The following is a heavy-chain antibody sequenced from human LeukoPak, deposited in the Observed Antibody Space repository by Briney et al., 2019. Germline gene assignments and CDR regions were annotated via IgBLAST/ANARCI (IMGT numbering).Heavy chain of an antibody. D-gene: IGHD3-10*01. CDR1: AGSISSSSYS. J-gene: IGHJ4*02. Sequence: SETLSLTCTVSAGSISSSSYSWSWIRQPAGKGLEWIGLIYTSGSTNYNPSLKSRVTMSVDTSKNQFSLKLGSVTAADTAVYYCRGSYGSGRKRFDYWGQGTLVTVSS. CDR3: RGSYGSGRKRFDY. CDR2: IYTSGST. V-gene: IGHV4-61*02.